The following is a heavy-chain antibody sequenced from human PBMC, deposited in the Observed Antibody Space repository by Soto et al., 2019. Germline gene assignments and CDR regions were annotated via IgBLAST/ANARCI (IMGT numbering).Heavy chain of an antibody. D-gene: IGHD3-3*01. CDR1: GFTFSSYA. CDR2: ISGSGGST. CDR3: AKVYGITIFGVAPDIVY. J-gene: IGHJ4*02. Sequence: PGGSLRLSCAASGFTFSSYAMSWVRQAPGKGLEWVSAISGSGGSTYYADSVKGRSTVSRDNSKNTLYLQMNSLRAEDTAVYYCAKVYGITIFGVAPDIVYWGQGTLVTVSS. V-gene: IGHV3-23*01.